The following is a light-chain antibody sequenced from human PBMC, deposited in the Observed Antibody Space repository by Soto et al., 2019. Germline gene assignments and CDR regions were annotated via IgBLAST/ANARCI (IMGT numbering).Light chain of an antibody. CDR2: AAS. J-gene: IGKJ1*01. Sequence: DIQMTQSPSTLSASVGDRVTLTCRASQSIGRWLAWYQQKPGKAPKLLIYAASGLQSGVPSRFSGSGSGTDFTLTISSLQRDDFATYYCQQCNSYPWTFGQGTKV. CDR1: QSIGRW. CDR3: QQCNSYPWT. V-gene: IGKV1-5*01.